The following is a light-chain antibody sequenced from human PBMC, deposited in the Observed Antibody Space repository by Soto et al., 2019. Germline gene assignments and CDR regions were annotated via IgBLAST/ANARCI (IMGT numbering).Light chain of an antibody. CDR1: QSVSSY. Sequence: EIVLTQSPATLSLSPGERATLSCRASQSVSSYLAWYQQKPGQAPRLLIYDASTRATAIPARCSGSGSGTDFTLTSSRLEHEDIAVYYCQQYGSSCTFGQGTKVDIK. CDR2: DAS. CDR3: QQYGSSCT. J-gene: IGKJ1*01. V-gene: IGKV3-11*01.